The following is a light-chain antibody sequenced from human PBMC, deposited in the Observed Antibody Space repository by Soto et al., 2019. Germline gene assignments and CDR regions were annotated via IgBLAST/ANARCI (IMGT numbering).Light chain of an antibody. V-gene: IGKV1-5*01. CDR2: DAS. CDR1: QSIRSW. CDR3: QQYNSYPWT. Sequence: DIQMTQSPSTLSASVGDRVTITCRASQSIRSWLAWYQQQPGRAPKRLIFDASSLESGVPSRFSGSGSGTEFTLTISSLQPDDFATYYCQQYNSYPWTFGQGTKVEIK. J-gene: IGKJ1*01.